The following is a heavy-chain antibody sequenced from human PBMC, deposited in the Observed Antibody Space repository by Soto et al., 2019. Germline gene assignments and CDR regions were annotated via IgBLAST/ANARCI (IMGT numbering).Heavy chain of an antibody. Sequence: GGSLRLSCAASGFTFSSYSMNWVRQAPGKGLEWVSSISSSSSYIYYADSVKGRFTISRDNAKNSLYLQMNSLRAEDTAVYYCFGTSYYDFWSGYGNWFDPWGQGTLVTVSS. CDR2: ISSSSSYI. CDR3: FGTSYYDFWSGYGNWFDP. V-gene: IGHV3-21*01. J-gene: IGHJ5*02. D-gene: IGHD3-3*01. CDR1: GFTFSSYS.